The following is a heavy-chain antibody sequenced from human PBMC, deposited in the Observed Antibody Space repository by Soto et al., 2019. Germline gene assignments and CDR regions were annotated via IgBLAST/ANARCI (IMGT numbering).Heavy chain of an antibody. CDR2: ISGSGGGT. Sequence: GGSLRLSCAASGFTFSSYAMSWVHQAPGKGLEWVSAISGSGGGTYYADSVKGRFTISRDNSKNTLYLQMNSLRAEDTAVYYCAKEVEYRGYYYYGMDVWGQGTTVTVSS. CDR1: GFTFSSYA. V-gene: IGHV3-23*01. CDR3: AKEVEYRGYYYYGMDV. D-gene: IGHD1-1*01. J-gene: IGHJ6*02.